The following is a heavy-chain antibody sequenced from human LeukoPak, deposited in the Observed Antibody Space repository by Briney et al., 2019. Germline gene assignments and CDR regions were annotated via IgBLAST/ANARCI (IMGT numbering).Heavy chain of an antibody. Sequence: SETLSLTCAVYGGSFSGYYWSWIRQPPGKGLEWIGEINHSGSTNYNPSLKSRVTISVDTSKNQFSLKLSSVTAADTAVYYCARGFVSSGYDYVGLGAHDYWGQGTLVTVSS. D-gene: IGHD5-12*01. CDR3: ARGFVSSGYDYVGLGAHDY. V-gene: IGHV4-34*01. CDR2: INHSGST. J-gene: IGHJ4*02. CDR1: GGSFSGYY.